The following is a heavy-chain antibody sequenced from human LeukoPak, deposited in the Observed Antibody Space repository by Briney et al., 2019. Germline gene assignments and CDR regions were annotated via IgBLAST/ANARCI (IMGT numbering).Heavy chain of an antibody. J-gene: IGHJ4*02. Sequence: PGGSLRLSCAASGFSFSSYSMNWVRQAPGKGLEWVSSISSTSRSSYIFYAESVKGRFTISRDNAKNSLYLQMNSLRAEDTAVYYCARGRVHGLTLKRSYYYDSSGYLCDYWGQGTLVTVSS. CDR1: GFSFSSYS. CDR2: ISSTSRSSYI. V-gene: IGHV3-21*01. D-gene: IGHD3-22*01. CDR3: ARGRVHGLTLKRSYYYDSSGYLCDY.